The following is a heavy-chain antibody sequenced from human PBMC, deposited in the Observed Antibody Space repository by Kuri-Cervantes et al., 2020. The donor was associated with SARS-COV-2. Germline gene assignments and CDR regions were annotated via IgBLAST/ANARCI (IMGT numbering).Heavy chain of an antibody. J-gene: IGHJ3*02. CDR2: ISAYNGNT. CDR1: GGTFSSYA. Sequence: ASVKVSCKASGGTFSSYAISWVRQAPGQGLEWMGWISAYNGNTNYAQKLQGRVTMTTDTSTSTAYTELRSLRSDDTAVYYCARGRDYDFWSGYPPVLYAFDIWGQGTMVTVSS. D-gene: IGHD3-3*01. CDR3: ARGRDYDFWSGYPPVLYAFDI. V-gene: IGHV1-18*01.